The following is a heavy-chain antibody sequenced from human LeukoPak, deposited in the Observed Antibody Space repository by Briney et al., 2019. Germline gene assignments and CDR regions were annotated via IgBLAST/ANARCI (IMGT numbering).Heavy chain of an antibody. CDR2: IHYSGST. Sequence: PSETLSLTCTVSGGSISNNSWSWVRQPPGKGLEWIGYIHYSGSTNYNPSLKSRVTISEDTPKNQFSLKLSSVTAADTAVYYCARGRYFANYWGQGTLVTVSS. J-gene: IGHJ4*02. V-gene: IGHV4-59*01. CDR3: ARGRYFANY. CDR1: GGSISNNS. D-gene: IGHD3-9*01.